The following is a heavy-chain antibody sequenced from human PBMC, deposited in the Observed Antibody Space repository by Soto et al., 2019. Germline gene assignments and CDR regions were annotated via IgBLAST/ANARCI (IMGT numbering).Heavy chain of an antibody. CDR2: IIPIFGTA. CDR1: GGTFSSYA. J-gene: IGHJ4*02. CDR3: ARSAYYDSSGYYYRWPIDD. D-gene: IGHD3-22*01. Sequence: SVKVSCKASGGTFSSYAISWVRQAPGQGLEWMGGIIPIFGTANYAQKFQGRVTITADESTSTAYMELSSLRSEDTAVYYCARSAYYDSSGYYYRWPIDDWGQGTLVTVSS. V-gene: IGHV1-69*13.